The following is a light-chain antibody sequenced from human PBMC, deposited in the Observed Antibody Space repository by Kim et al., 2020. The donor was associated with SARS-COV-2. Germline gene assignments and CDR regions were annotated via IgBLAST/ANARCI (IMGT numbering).Light chain of an antibody. CDR2: QDN. CDR1: KY. CDR3: QAWDRRTSTWV. J-gene: IGLJ3*02. V-gene: IGLV3-1*01. Sequence: KYVCWYQQKPDQSPVLVIYQDNKWPSGIPGRFSGSNSGNTATLTISGTQALDEAVYYCQAWDRRTSTWVFGGGTKLTVL.